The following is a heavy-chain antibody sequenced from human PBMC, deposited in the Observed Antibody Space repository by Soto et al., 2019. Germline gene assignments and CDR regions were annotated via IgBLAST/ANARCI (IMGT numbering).Heavy chain of an antibody. Sequence: GESLKISCAASGFTFSNAWMSWVRQAPGKGLEWVGRIKSKTDGGTTDYAAPVKGRFTISRDDSKNTLYLQMNSLKTEDTAVYYCTTLLSSGWYYFDYWGQGTLVTVSS. V-gene: IGHV3-15*01. CDR2: IKSKTDGGTT. CDR1: GFTFSNAW. J-gene: IGHJ4*02. D-gene: IGHD6-19*01. CDR3: TTLLSSGWYYFDY.